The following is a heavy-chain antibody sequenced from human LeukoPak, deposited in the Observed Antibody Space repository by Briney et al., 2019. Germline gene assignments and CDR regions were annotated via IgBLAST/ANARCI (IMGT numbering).Heavy chain of an antibody. J-gene: IGHJ4*02. CDR3: AKPQSPFNWNDRSYFDH. CDR1: GFTFSSYA. Sequence: GGSLRLSCAASGFTFSSYAMSWVRQAPGKGLEWVSGIGGSGGRTYYADSVKGRSTISRDNSKNTLYLQMNSLRAEDTAVYYCAKPQSPFNWNDRSYFDHWGQGTLVTVSS. CDR2: IGGSGGRT. V-gene: IGHV3-23*01. D-gene: IGHD1-20*01.